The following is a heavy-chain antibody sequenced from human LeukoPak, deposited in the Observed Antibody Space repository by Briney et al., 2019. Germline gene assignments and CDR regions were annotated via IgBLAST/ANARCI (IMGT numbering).Heavy chain of an antibody. CDR2: ISSSSSYI. CDR3: ARDPSELHVLEPRGFDP. Sequence: PGGSLRLSCAASGFTFRNVWMSWVRQAPGKGLEWVSSISSSSSYIYYADSVKGRFTISRDNAKNSLYLQMNRVRAEDTAVYYCARDPSELHVLEPRGFDPWGQGTLVTVSS. J-gene: IGHJ5*02. V-gene: IGHV3-21*01. D-gene: IGHD1-1*01. CDR1: GFTFRNVW.